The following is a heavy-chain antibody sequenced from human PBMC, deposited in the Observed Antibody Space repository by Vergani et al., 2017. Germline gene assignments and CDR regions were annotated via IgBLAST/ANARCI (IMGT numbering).Heavy chain of an antibody. J-gene: IGHJ6*03. V-gene: IGHV3-21*01. CDR2: ISSSSSYI. D-gene: IGHD2-2*01. CDR1: GFTFSSYS. Sequence: EVQLVESGGGLVKPGGSLRLSCAASGFTFSSYSMNWVRQAPGKGLEWVSSISSSSSYIYYADSVKGRFTISRDNAKNSLYLQMNSLRAEDTAVYYCTRDYSVVVPVATYYYMDVWGKGTTVTVSS. CDR3: TRDYSVVVPVATYYYMDV.